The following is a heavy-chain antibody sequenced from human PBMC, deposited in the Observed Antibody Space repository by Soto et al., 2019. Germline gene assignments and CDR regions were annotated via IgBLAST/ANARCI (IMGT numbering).Heavy chain of an antibody. D-gene: IGHD1-1*01. CDR3: ARSGLERPIFYYYYGMDV. CDR2: INHSGST. CDR1: GGSFSGYY. J-gene: IGHJ6*02. Sequence: SETLSLTCAVYGGSFSGYYWSWIRQPPGKGLEWIGEINHSGSTNYNPSLKSRVTISVDTSKNQFSLKLSSVTAADTAVYYCARSGLERPIFYYYYGMDVWGRGTTVTVSS. V-gene: IGHV4-34*01.